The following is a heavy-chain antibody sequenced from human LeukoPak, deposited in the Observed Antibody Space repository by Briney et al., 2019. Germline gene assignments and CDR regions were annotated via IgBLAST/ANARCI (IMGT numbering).Heavy chain of an antibody. CDR2: INPNSGGT. D-gene: IGHD6-19*01. CDR3: ARDSVAGTTVYSFDY. V-gene: IGHV1-2*02. Sequence: ASVKLSCKASGYTFTGYYMHWVRQTPGQGLEWMGWINPNSGGTNYAQKFQGRVTMTRDTSISTAYMELSRLRSDDTAVYYCARDSVAGTTVYSFDYWGQGTLVTVSS. CDR1: GYTFTGYY. J-gene: IGHJ4*02.